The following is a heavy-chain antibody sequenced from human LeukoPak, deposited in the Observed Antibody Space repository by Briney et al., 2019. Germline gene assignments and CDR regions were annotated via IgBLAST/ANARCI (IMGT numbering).Heavy chain of an antibody. CDR2: IYSGGST. J-gene: IGHJ4*02. Sequence: GGSLRLSCAVSGFIFSDHYMNWVRQAPGKGLEWVSVIYSGGSTYYADSVKGRFAISRDNSKNTLYLQMNSLRAEDTAVYYCARTYYYDSSGYSFDYWGQGTLVTVSS. V-gene: IGHV3-53*01. D-gene: IGHD3-22*01. CDR1: GFIFSDHY. CDR3: ARTYYYDSSGYSFDY.